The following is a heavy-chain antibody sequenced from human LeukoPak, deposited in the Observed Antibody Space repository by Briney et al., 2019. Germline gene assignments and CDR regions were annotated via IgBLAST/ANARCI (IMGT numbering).Heavy chain of an antibody. CDR2: IRDKASNYAT. CDR1: GFTFSDSD. CDR3: TYYRRDPRGFYYGMDV. J-gene: IGHJ6*02. V-gene: IGHV3-73*01. D-gene: IGHD1-26*01. Sequence: GGSLRLSCAASGFTFSDSDMHWVRQTSGKGLEWVGRIRDKASNYATAYAAPVKGRFTISRDDSKNTACLQMNSLKTEDTAIYYCTYYRRDPRGFYYGMDVWGQGTTVTVSS.